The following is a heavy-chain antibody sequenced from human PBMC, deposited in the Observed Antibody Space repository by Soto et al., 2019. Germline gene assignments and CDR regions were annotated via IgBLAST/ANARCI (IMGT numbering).Heavy chain of an antibody. D-gene: IGHD2-15*01. CDR2: IYYSGST. V-gene: IGHV4-31*03. J-gene: IGHJ4*02. Sequence: QVQLQESGPGLVKPSQTLSLTCTVSGGSISSGGYYWSWIRQHPGKGLEWIGYIYYSGSTYYNPSLKGRVTISVDTSKTQCSLKRSSVTAADTAVYYCARGYCSGGSCPLDDYWGQGTLVTVSS. CDR3: ARGYCSGGSCPLDDY. CDR1: GGSISSGGYY.